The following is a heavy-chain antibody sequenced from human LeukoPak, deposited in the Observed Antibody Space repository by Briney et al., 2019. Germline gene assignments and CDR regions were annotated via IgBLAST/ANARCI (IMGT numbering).Heavy chain of an antibody. V-gene: IGHV4-39*07. CDR1: GGSISSSSYY. Sequence: SETLSLTCTVSGGSISSSSYYWGWIRQPPGKGLEWIGSIYYSGSTYYNPSLKSRVTISVDTSKNQFSLKLSSVTAADTAVYYCARLAWGRLDYWGQGTLVTVSS. CDR3: ARLAWGRLDY. CDR2: IYYSGST. D-gene: IGHD7-27*01. J-gene: IGHJ4*02.